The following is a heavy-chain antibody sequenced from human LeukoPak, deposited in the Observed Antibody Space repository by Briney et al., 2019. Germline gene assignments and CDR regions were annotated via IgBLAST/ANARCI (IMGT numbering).Heavy chain of an antibody. CDR3: ATQLELRIFDY. J-gene: IGHJ5*01. D-gene: IGHD1-7*01. CDR2: ISSSSSTI. V-gene: IGHV3-48*01. Sequence: PGGSLRLSCAASGFTFSSYSMNWVRQAPGQGLEWVSYISSSSSTIYYADSVKGRFTISRDNAKNSLYLQMNSLRAEDTAVYYCATQLELRIFDYWWQKGLVTVSS. CDR1: GFTFSSYS.